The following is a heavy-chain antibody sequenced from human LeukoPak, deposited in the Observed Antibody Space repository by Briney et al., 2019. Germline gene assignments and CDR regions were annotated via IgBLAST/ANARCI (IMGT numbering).Heavy chain of an antibody. CDR2: IIPIFGTA. CDR1: GGTFSSYA. V-gene: IGHV1-69*13. Sequence: GASVKVSCKASGGTFSSYAISWVRQAPGQGLEWMGGIIPIFGTANYAQKFQGRVTITAHESTSTAYMELSSLRSEDTAVYYCARSDLIVVVPNGWFDPWGQGTLVTVSS. J-gene: IGHJ5*02. D-gene: IGHD2-2*01. CDR3: ARSDLIVVVPNGWFDP.